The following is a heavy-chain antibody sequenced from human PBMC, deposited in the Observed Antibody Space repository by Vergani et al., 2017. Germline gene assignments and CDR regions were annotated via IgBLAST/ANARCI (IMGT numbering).Heavy chain of an antibody. CDR2: IIPIFGTA. Sequence: QVQLVQSGAEVKKPGSSVKVSCKASGGTFSSYAISWVRQAPGQGLEWMVGIIPIFGTANYAQKFQGRVTVTADESTSTAYMELSSLRSEDTAVYYCAGPRRGTAMAGSHSRFDYWGQGTLVTVSS. V-gene: IGHV1-69*01. J-gene: IGHJ4*02. CDR3: AGPRRGTAMAGSHSRFDY. D-gene: IGHD5-18*01. CDR1: GGTFSSYA.